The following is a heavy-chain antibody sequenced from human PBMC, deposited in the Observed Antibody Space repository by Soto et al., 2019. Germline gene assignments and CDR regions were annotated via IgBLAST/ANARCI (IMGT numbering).Heavy chain of an antibody. CDR1: GFTFSSYG. Sequence: GGSLRLFCAASGFTFSSYGMHWVRQAPGKGLEWVAVISYDGSNKYYADSVKGRFTISRDNSKNTLYLQMNSLRAEDTAVYYCAKDGASYYYYGMDVWGQGTTVTVSS. CDR3: AKDGASYYYYGMDV. J-gene: IGHJ6*02. D-gene: IGHD3-10*01. CDR2: ISYDGSNK. V-gene: IGHV3-30*18.